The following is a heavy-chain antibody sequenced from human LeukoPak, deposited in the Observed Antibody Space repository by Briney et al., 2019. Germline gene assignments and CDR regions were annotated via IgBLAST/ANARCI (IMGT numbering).Heavy chain of an antibody. CDR1: GYTLTELS. D-gene: IGHD6-19*01. Sequence: ASVKVSCKVSGYTLTELSMHWVRQAPGKGLEWMGGFDPEDGETIYAQKFQGRVTMTEDTSTDTAYMELSSLRSEDTAVYYCATPRAYSSGWYPRVTEEYYFDYWGQGTLVTASS. J-gene: IGHJ4*02. V-gene: IGHV1-24*01. CDR2: FDPEDGET. CDR3: ATPRAYSSGWYPRVTEEYYFDY.